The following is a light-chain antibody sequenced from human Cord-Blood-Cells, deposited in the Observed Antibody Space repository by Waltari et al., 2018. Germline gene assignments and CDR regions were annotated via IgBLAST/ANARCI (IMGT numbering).Light chain of an antibody. CDR3: NSRDSSGNHLV. Sequence: SSELTQDPAVSVALGQTVRITCHGDSLSSDYASWYQQKPGQAPVLGIYGKNNRPSGIPDRFSGSSSGNTASLTITGAQAEDEADYYCNSRDSSGNHLVFGGGTKLTVL. J-gene: IGLJ2*01. CDR2: GKN. V-gene: IGLV3-19*01. CDR1: SLSSDY.